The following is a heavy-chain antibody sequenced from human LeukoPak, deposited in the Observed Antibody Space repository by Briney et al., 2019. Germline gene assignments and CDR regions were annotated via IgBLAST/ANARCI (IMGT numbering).Heavy chain of an antibody. J-gene: IGHJ3*02. CDR3: ARGVAAATDRDAFDI. CDR1: GFTFSSYS. D-gene: IGHD2-2*01. Sequence: GGSLRLSCAASGFTFSSYSMNWVRQAPGKGLEWVSSISSSSSYIYHADSVKGRFTISRDNAKNSLYLQMNSLRAEDTAVYYCARGVAAATDRDAFDIWGQGTMVTVSS. CDR2: ISSSSSYI. V-gene: IGHV3-21*01.